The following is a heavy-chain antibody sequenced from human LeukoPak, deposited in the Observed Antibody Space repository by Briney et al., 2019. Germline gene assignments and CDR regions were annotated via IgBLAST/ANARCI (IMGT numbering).Heavy chain of an antibody. J-gene: IGHJ4*02. CDR3: ARGRTSDYYYDY. CDR1: GYSISSGYY. CDR2: MYHSGST. Sequence: PSETLSLTCSVSGYSISSGYYWGWIRQSPGKGLEWIGSMYHSGSTYYNPSLKSRVTMSVDTSKNQFSLRLSSVTAADTAIYYCARGRTSDYYYDYWGQGTLVIVSS. D-gene: IGHD3-22*01. V-gene: IGHV4-38-2*02.